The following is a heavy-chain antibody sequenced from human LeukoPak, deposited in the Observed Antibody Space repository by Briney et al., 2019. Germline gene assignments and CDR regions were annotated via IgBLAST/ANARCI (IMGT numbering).Heavy chain of an antibody. J-gene: IGHJ4*02. CDR3: AGISYSGTWPVGY. CDR2: ISGGGDTT. Sequence: GGSLRLYCAASGFTFSSYAMSWVRQAPGKGLDLVSGISGGGDTTYTADPVKGRFTISRDNSKNTLDLQMNSLRAEDTAVYYCAGISYSGTWPVGYWGQGTLVTVTA. D-gene: IGHD6-25*01. V-gene: IGHV3-23*01. CDR1: GFTFSSYA.